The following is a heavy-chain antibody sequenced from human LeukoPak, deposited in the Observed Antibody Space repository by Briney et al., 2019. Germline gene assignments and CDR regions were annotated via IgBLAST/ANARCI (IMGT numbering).Heavy chain of an antibody. CDR2: ISGSSDST. J-gene: IGHJ4*02. CDR3: ARNLYDSSGYYPDY. CDR1: GFTFSNYA. D-gene: IGHD3-22*01. Sequence: GSLRLSCAASGFTFSNYAMNWVRQAPGKGLEWVSAISGSSDSTYYADSVKGRFTISRDNSKNTLYLQMNSLRAEDTAVYYCARNLYDSSGYYPDYWGQGTLVTVSS. V-gene: IGHV3-23*01.